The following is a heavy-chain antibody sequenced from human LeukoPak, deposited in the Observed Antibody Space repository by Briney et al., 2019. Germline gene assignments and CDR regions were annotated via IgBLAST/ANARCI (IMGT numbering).Heavy chain of an antibody. CDR2: IYHSGST. J-gene: IGHJ4*02. CDR3: ASGHYYDSSGYLY. Sequence: SETLSLTCTVSGYSISSGYYWGWIRQPPGKGLEWIGNIYHSGSTYYNPSLKSRVAMSVDTSKNQFSLKLSSVTAADTAVYYCASGHYYDSSGYLYWGQGTLVTVSS. D-gene: IGHD3-22*01. V-gene: IGHV4-38-2*02. CDR1: GYSISSGYY.